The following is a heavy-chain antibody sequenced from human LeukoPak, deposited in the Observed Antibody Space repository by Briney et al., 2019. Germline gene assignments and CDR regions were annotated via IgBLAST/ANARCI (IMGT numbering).Heavy chain of an antibody. Sequence: GGSLRLSCEASGFPLTSYGMHWVRQAPGKGLEWVSSIGATGGTTYYADSVKGRFTISRDNSKNTLYLQMNSLRAEDTAVYHCAKGRTYFDYWGQGTLVTVSS. CDR1: GFPLTSYG. V-gene: IGHV3-23*01. CDR3: AKGRTYFDY. CDR2: IGATGGTT. J-gene: IGHJ4*02.